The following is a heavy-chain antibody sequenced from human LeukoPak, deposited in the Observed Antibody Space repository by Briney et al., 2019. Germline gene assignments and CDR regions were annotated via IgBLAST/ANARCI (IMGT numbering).Heavy chain of an antibody. CDR1: GFTFSSYA. J-gene: IGHJ3*02. CDR2: ISGSGGST. CDR3: AKDRSDDYYDSSGYPIDAFDI. Sequence: GGSLRLSCAASGFTFSSYAMSWVRQAPGKGLEWVSAISGSGGSTYYADSVKGRFTISRDNSKNTLYLQMNSLRAEDTAAYYCAKDRSDDYYDSSGYPIDAFDIWGQGTMVTVSS. V-gene: IGHV3-23*01. D-gene: IGHD3-22*01.